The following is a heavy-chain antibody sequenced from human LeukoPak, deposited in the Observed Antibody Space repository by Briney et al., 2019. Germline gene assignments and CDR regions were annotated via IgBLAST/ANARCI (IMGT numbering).Heavy chain of an antibody. Sequence: GGSLRLSCAASGFTFSNYLMHWVRQAPGKGLVWVARISGEGTSTTYADSVKGRFTASRDNAKNTLYLQMNSVRAEDTAVYYCARGGAYDLFYWGQGTLVTVSS. CDR2: ISGEGTST. D-gene: IGHD5-12*01. V-gene: IGHV3-74*01. CDR3: ARGGAYDLFY. J-gene: IGHJ4*02. CDR1: GFTFSNYL.